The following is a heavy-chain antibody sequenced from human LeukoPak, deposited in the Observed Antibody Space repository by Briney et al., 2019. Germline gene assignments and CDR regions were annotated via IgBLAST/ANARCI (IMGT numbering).Heavy chain of an antibody. CDR3: ARDLGWLHYAD. CDR2: IGGSGGFIT. J-gene: IGHJ4*02. CDR1: GFTFSSYS. D-gene: IGHD5-12*01. V-gene: IGHV3-23*01. Sequence: GGSLRLSCAASGFTFSSYSMNWVRQAPGKGLEWVSGIGGSGGFITYYADSVRGRFTVSRDNSKNTLYLQMNSLRADDTAIYYCARDLGWLHYADWGQGTLVTVSS.